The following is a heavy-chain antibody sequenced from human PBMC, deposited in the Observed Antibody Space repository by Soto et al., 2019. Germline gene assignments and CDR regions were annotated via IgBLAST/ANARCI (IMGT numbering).Heavy chain of an antibody. Sequence: PSETLSLTCAVYGGSLSGYYWTWIRQPPGKGLEWIGEINPGGITNYNPSVKSRLTISLDTSQKQVSLELTSVTAADTAVYYCARSPLSYDYVRQTWREVGDSFDVWGRGTLVTVSS. CDR3: ARSPLSYDYVRQTWREVGDSFDV. V-gene: IGHV4-34*01. D-gene: IGHD3-16*01. CDR2: INPGGIT. J-gene: IGHJ3*01. CDR1: GGSLSGYY.